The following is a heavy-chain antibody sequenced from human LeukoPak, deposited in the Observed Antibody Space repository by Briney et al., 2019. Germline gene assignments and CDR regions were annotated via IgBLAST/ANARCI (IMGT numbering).Heavy chain of an antibody. J-gene: IGHJ4*02. V-gene: IGHV3-23*01. CDR1: GFTFSSYA. CDR3: AKDQDPLWFGELLLDYFDY. CDR2: ISGSGGST. Sequence: PGGSLRLSCAASGFTFSSYAMSWVRQAPGKGLEWVSAISGSGGSTYYADSVKGRFTISRDNSKNTLYLQMNSLRAEDTAVYYCAKDQDPLWFGELLLDYFDYWGRGTLVTVSS. D-gene: IGHD3-10*01.